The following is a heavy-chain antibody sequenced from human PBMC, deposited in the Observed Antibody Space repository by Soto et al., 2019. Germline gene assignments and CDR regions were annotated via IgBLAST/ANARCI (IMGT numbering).Heavy chain of an antibody. CDR1: GYTFTSYD. J-gene: IGHJ5*02. CDR3: ARDNSSWYWDNWFDP. Sequence: ASVKVSCKASGYTFTSYDINWVRQATGQRLEWMGWINANNGNTEYAQKFQGRVTITRNTSASTAYMELSSLRSEDTAVYYCARDNSSWYWDNWFDPWGQGTLVTVSS. D-gene: IGHD6-13*01. V-gene: IGHV1-8*01. CDR2: INANNGNT.